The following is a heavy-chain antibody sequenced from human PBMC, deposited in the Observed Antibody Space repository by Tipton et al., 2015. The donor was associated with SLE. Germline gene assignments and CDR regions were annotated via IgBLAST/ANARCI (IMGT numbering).Heavy chain of an antibody. V-gene: IGHV3-30*18. CDR1: GFTFSSYG. CDR2: IWYDGSNK. CDR3: AKDHGGNSYYFAY. J-gene: IGHJ4*02. Sequence: SLRLSCAASGFTFSSYGMHWVRQAPGKGLEWVAVIWYDGSNKYYADSVKGRFTISRDNSKNTLYLQMNSLRAEDTAVYYCAKDHGGNSYYFAYWGQGTLVTVSS. D-gene: IGHD4-23*01.